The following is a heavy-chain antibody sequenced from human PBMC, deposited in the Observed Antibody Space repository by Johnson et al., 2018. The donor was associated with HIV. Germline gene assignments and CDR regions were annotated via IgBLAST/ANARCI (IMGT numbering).Heavy chain of an antibody. CDR2: ISFDGSNK. J-gene: IGHJ3*02. CDR1: GFTFNKFA. D-gene: IGHD5-24*01. CDR3: ARACKDGYTCDAFDI. Sequence: QMHLVESGGGVVQPGRSLTLSCAASGFTFNKFAMHWVRQAPGKGLEWLAFISFDGSNKYFGDSVEGRFDISRENSKNSHYLHMNSLRPEDTAVYYCARACKDGYTCDAFDIWGEGTMVTVSS. V-gene: IGHV3-30*09.